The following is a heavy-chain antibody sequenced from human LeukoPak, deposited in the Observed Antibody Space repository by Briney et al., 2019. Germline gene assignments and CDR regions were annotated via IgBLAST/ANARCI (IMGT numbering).Heavy chain of an antibody. CDR2: IYSGGST. V-gene: IGHV3-53*01. D-gene: IGHD5-12*01. CDR1: GFNFRDHW. CDR3: ARRDLGYSGYED. J-gene: IGHJ4*02. Sequence: GESLRLSCAVSGFNFRDHWMDWVRQAPGKGLEWVSVIYSGGSTYYADSVKGRFTISRDNSKNTLYLQMNSLRAEDTAVYYCARRDLGYSGYEDWGQGTLVTVSS.